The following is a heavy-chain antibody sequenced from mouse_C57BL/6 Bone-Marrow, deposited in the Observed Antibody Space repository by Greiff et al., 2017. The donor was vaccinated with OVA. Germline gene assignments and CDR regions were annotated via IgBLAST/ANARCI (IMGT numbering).Heavy chain of an antibody. V-gene: IGHV1-19*01. CDR2: INPYNGGT. CDR1: GYTFTDYY. CDR3: ARGNDRVDY. D-gene: IGHD2-3*01. J-gene: IGHJ2*01. Sequence: VQLQQSGPVLVKPGASVKMSCKASGYTFTDYYMNWVKQSHGKSLEWIGVINPYNGGTSYTQKFKGKATLTVDKSSSTAYMELNSLTSEDSAVYYCARGNDRVDYWGQGTTLTVSA.